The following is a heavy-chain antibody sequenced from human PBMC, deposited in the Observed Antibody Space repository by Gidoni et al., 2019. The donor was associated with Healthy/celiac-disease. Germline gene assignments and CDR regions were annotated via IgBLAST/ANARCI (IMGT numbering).Heavy chain of an antibody. CDR3: ARGNCSSTSCYTYFDY. Sequence: QVQLQESGPGLVKPSETLSRTCTVSGGSISSYYWSWIRQPPGKGLEWIGYIYYRGSTNYNPSLKSRVTISVDTSKNQFSLKLSSVTAADTAVYYCARGNCSSTSCYTYFDYWGQGTLVTVSS. V-gene: IGHV4-59*01. CDR2: IYYRGST. J-gene: IGHJ4*02. D-gene: IGHD2-2*02. CDR1: GGSISSYY.